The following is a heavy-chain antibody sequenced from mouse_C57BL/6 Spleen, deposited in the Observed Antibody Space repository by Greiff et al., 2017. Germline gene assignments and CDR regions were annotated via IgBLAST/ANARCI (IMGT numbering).Heavy chain of an antibody. D-gene: IGHD1-1*01. CDR1: GFTFSSYT. J-gene: IGHJ2*01. CDR3: ARHYGSSLYYFDY. Sequence: EVQLVESGGGLVKPGGSLKLSCAASGFTFSSYTMSWVRQTPEKRLEWVATISGGGGNTYYPDSVKGRFTISRDNAKNPLYLHMSSLRSEDTALFYCARHYGSSLYYFDYWGQGTTLTVSS. V-gene: IGHV5-9*01. CDR2: ISGGGGNT.